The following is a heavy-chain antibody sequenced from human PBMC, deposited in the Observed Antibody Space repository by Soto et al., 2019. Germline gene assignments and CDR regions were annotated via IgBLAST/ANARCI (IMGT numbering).Heavy chain of an antibody. D-gene: IGHD5-18*01. J-gene: IGHJ4*02. CDR3: ARTGGKYSYGYERRYFDY. V-gene: IGHV1-3*01. Sequence: ASVKVSCKASGYTFTSYAMHWVRQAPGQRLEWMGWINAGNGNTKYSQKFQGRVTITRDTSASTAYMELSSLRSEDTAVYYCARTGGKYSYGYERRYFDYWGQGTLVTVSS. CDR1: GYTFTSYA. CDR2: INAGNGNT.